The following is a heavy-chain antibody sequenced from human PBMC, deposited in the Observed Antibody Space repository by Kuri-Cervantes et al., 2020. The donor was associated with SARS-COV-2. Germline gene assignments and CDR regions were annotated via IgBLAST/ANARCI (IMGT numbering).Heavy chain of an antibody. J-gene: IGHJ4*02. CDR3: AKGTRITMIVVVITYYFDY. V-gene: IGHV3-23*01. D-gene: IGHD3-22*01. CDR2: ISGSGGST. Sequence: GESLKISCAASGFTFSSYGMHWVRQAPGKGLEWVSAISGSGGSTYYADSVKGRFTISRDNSKNTLYLQMNSLRAEDTAVYYCAKGTRITMIVVVITYYFDYWGQGTLVTVSS. CDR1: GFTFSSYG.